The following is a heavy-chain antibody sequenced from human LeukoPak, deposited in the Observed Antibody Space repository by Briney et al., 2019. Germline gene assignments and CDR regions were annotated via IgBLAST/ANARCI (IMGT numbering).Heavy chain of an antibody. Sequence: SETLSLTCAVYGGSFSGYYWSWIRQPPGKGLEWIGEINHSGSTNYNPSLKSRVTISVDKSKNQFSLKLSSVTAADTAVYYCARVSYYDSSGNRGAFDYWGQGTLVSVSS. V-gene: IGHV4-34*01. CDR1: GGSFSGYY. J-gene: IGHJ4*02. D-gene: IGHD3-22*01. CDR2: INHSGST. CDR3: ARVSYYDSSGNRGAFDY.